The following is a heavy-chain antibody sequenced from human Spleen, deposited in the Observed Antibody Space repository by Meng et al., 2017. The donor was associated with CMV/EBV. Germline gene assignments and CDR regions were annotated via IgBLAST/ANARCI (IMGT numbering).Heavy chain of an antibody. CDR1: GFTFSDYY. CDR3: ASRDRAYTSSSLYYGMDV. CDR2: ISSSGGTI. J-gene: IGHJ6*02. V-gene: IGHV3-11*01. Sequence: GESLKISCAASGFTFSDYYMNWIRQAPGKGLEWVSFISSSGGTIYNADSVKGRFTISRDNAKNSLYLQMNSLRVEDTAVYYCASRDRAYTSSSLYYGMDVWGQGTTVTVS. D-gene: IGHD6-6*01.